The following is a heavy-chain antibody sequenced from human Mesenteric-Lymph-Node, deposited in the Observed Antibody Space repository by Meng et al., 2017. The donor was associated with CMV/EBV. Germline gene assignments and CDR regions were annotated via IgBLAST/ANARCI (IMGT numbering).Heavy chain of an antibody. CDR1: GFTFSSYW. J-gene: IGHJ5*02. D-gene: IGHD1-14*01. CDR3: AKASTTGVDWFDP. CDR2: ISSDGSST. Sequence: GESLKISCAASGFTFSSYWMHWVRQAPGKGLVWVSRISSDGSSTSYADSVKGRFTISRDNAKNTLYLQMNSLRAEDTAVYYCAKASTTGVDWFDPWGQGTLVTVSS. V-gene: IGHV3-74*01.